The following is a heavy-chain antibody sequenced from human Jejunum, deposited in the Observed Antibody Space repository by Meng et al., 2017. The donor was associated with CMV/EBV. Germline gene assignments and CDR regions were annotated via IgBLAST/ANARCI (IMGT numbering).Heavy chain of an antibody. CDR3: ARDLRFLGRPYAMDV. CDR1: YTFTGYY. D-gene: IGHD3-3*01. Sequence: YTFTGYYMHWVRQAPGQGLEWMGWINPDSGGTNYAQTFSGRVTMTWDTSISTAYMELIGLRSDDTAVYYCARDLRFLGRPYAMDVWGQGTTVTVSS. CDR2: INPDSGGT. V-gene: IGHV1-2*02. J-gene: IGHJ6*02.